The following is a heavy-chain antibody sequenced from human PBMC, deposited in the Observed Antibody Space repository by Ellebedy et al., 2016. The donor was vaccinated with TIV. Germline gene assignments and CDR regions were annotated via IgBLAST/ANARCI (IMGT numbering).Heavy chain of an antibody. Sequence: MPSETLSLTCTVSGGSISSYYWSWIRQPPGKGLEWIGYIYYSGSTNYNPSLKSRVTISVDTSKNQFSLKLSSVTAADTAVYYCARVLPWDGIAVPYYYHGMDVWGQGTTVTVSS. CDR2: IYYSGST. CDR1: GGSISSYY. V-gene: IGHV4-59*01. J-gene: IGHJ6*02. CDR3: ARVLPWDGIAVPYYYHGMDV. D-gene: IGHD6-19*01.